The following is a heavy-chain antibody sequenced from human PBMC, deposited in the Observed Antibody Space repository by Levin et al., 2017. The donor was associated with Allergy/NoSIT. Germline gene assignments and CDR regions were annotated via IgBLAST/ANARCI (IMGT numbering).Heavy chain of an antibody. CDR1: GGSISSSNW. Sequence: RPSETLSLTCAVSGGSISSSNWWSWVRQPPGKGLAWIGEIYHSGSTNYNPSLKSRVTISVDKSKNQFSLKLSSVTAAGTAVYYCAGVDSSSWYEGGGLLYWGQGTLVTVSA. CDR3: AGVDSSSWYEGGGLLY. J-gene: IGHJ4*02. CDR2: IYHSGST. D-gene: IGHD6-13*01. V-gene: IGHV4-4*02.